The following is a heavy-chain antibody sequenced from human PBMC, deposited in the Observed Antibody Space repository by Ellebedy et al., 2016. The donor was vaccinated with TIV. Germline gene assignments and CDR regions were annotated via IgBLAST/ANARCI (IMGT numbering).Heavy chain of an antibody. V-gene: IGHV3-21*01. Sequence: PGGSLRLSCAGSGFLFNAYSMNWVRRAPGKGLEWLSSISYSSDHIYYADSVKGRFTISRDNAKNSVYLQMNSLKAEDSAVYYCVRAPGWGSGTFDFWGQGALVTVSS. CDR1: GFLFNAYS. D-gene: IGHD3-10*01. CDR3: VRAPGWGSGTFDF. J-gene: IGHJ4*02. CDR2: ISYSSDHI.